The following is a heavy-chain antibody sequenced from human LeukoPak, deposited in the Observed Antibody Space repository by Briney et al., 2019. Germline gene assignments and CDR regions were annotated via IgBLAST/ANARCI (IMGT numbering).Heavy chain of an antibody. CDR2: ISSSSSYI. V-gene: IGHV3-21*01. Sequence: GGSLSLSCAASGFIFSSYSMNWVRQAPGKGLEWVSSISSSSSYIYYADSVKGRFTISRDNANNSQYLQMNSLRAEDTAVYYCAREVLYQLPSGDYRHWGQGTLVTVSS. CDR1: GFIFSSYS. J-gene: IGHJ4*02. D-gene: IGHD2-2*01. CDR3: AREVLYQLPSGDYRH.